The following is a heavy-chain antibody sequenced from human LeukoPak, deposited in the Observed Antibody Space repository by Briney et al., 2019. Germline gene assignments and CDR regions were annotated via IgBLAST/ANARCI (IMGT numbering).Heavy chain of an antibody. CDR3: ARAYSSGWYPDAFDI. CDR2: ISSSGSTI. CDR1: GFTFSDYY. D-gene: IGHD6-19*01. J-gene: IGHJ3*02. V-gene: IGHV3-11*04. Sequence: GGSLRLSCAASGFTFSDYYMSWIRQAPGKGLEWVSYISSSGSTIYYADSVKGRFTVSRDNAKNSLYLQMNSLRAEDTAVYYCARAYSSGWYPDAFDIWGQGTMVTVSS.